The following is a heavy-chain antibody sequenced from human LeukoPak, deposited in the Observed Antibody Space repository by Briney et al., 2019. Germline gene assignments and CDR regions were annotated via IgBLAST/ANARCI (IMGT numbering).Heavy chain of an antibody. J-gene: IGHJ4*02. CDR1: RFSLSTPGVS. CDR3: VYSSDITMIVVIPPFDY. V-gene: IGHV2-5*02. CDR2: IYWDDDK. D-gene: IGHD3-22*01. Sequence: ESGPTLVKPTQTLTLTCTFSRFSLSTPGVSVGWIRQPPGKALEWLALIYWDDDKRYSPSLKSRLTITKDTSKKQVVLTMTNMDPVDTATYYCVYSSDITMIVVIPPFDYWGQGTLVTVSS.